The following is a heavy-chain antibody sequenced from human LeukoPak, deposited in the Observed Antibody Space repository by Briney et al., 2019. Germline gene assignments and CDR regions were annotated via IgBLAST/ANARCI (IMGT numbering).Heavy chain of an antibody. V-gene: IGHV5-51*01. D-gene: IGHD6-13*01. CDR2: IYPGDSDT. CDR1: GYSFTSYW. CDR3: ARRVAAATIDFDY. J-gene: IGHJ4*02. Sequence: GESLKISCKGSGYSFTSYWIGWVRQMPGKGLEWMGIIYPGDSDTRYSPSFQGQVTIPADKSISTAYLQWSSLKASDTAMYYCARRVAAATIDFDYWGQGTLVTVSS.